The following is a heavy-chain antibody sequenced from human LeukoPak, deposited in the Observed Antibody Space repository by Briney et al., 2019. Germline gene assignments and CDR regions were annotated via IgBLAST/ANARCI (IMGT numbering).Heavy chain of an antibody. CDR2: INHSGST. CDR3: ARGWVGIAAALDY. D-gene: IGHD6-13*01. J-gene: IGHJ4*02. CDR1: GGSFSGYY. V-gene: IGHV4-34*01. Sequence: SETLSLTCAVYGGSFSGYYWSWIRPPPGKGLEWIGEINHSGSTNYNPSLKRRVTISVDTSKNQFSLKLSSVTAADTAVYYCARGWVGIAAALDYWGQGTLVTVSS.